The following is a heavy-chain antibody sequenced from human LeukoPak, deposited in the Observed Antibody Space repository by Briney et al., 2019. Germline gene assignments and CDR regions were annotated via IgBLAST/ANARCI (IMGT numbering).Heavy chain of an antibody. J-gene: IGHJ4*02. CDR3: AKEAEEYSRRTDY. D-gene: IGHD6-6*01. V-gene: IGHV3-74*01. CDR1: GFTFSSNW. Sequence: PGRSLRLSCAASGFTFSSNWMHWVRQAPGKGLVWVSRIKSDGTITSYADSVKGRFTISRDNAKNTLYLQMNSLRAEDTAVYYCAKEAEEYSRRTDYWGQGTLVTVSS. CDR2: IKSDGTIT.